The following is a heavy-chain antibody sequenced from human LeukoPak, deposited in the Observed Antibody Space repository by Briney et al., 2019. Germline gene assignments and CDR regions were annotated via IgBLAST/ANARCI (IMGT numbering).Heavy chain of an antibody. CDR1: GCTFTSYG. V-gene: IGHV1-18*01. CDR3: ARGSWYSIKGYYYYYGMDV. CDR2: ISAYNGNT. J-gene: IGHJ6*02. Sequence: ASVKVSCKASGCTFTSYGISWVRQAPGQGLEWMGWISAYNGNTNYAQKLQGRVTMTTDTSTSTAYMELRSLRSDDTAVYYCARGSWYSIKGYYYYYGMDVWGQGTTVTVSS. D-gene: IGHD6-13*01.